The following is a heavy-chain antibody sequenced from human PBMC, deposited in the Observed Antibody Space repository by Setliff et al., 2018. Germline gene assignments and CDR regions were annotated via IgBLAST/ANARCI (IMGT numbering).Heavy chain of an antibody. CDR2: INPNSGGT. J-gene: IGHJ3*02. Sequence: ASVKVSCKASGYTFTGYHMHWVRQAPGQGLEWMGWINPNSGGTNYAQKFQGWVTMTRDTSISTAYMELSRLRSDDTAVYYCARSRDGGNSSGYSGAFDIWGQGTMVTVSS. V-gene: IGHV1-2*04. CDR3: ARSRDGGNSSGYSGAFDI. D-gene: IGHD3-22*01. CDR1: GYTFTGYH.